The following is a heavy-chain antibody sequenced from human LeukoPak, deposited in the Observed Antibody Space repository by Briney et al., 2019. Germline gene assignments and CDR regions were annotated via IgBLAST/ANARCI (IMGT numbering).Heavy chain of an antibody. Sequence: SETLSLTCTVSGGSMIDHYWSWVRQPTGKGLEWVGYMHHSGKANSNPSLKSRVTISVDTSKNQVSLKLSSVTAADTAVYYCARDTHEYGSGSYYDDTFDSWGQGTLVIVSS. CDR2: MHHSGKA. CDR1: GGSMIDHY. V-gene: IGHV4-59*11. CDR3: ARDTHEYGSGSYYDDTFDS. D-gene: IGHD3-10*01. J-gene: IGHJ3*02.